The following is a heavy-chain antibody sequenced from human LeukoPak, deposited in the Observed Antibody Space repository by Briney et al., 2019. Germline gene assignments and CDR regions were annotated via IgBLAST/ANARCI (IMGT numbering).Heavy chain of an antibody. J-gene: IGHJ4*02. CDR1: GGTFSSYA. CDR3: AGGDSSGYYDLFDY. D-gene: IGHD3-22*01. V-gene: IGHV1-69*04. CDR2: IIPIFGIA. Sequence: SVKVSCKASGGTFSSYAISWVRQDPGQGLEWMGRIIPIFGIANYAQKFQGRVTITADKSTSTAYMELSSLRSEDTAVYYCAGGDSSGYYDLFDYWGQGTLVTVSS.